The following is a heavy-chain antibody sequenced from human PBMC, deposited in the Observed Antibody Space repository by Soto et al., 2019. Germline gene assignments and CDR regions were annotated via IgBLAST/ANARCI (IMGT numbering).Heavy chain of an antibody. J-gene: IGHJ4*02. CDR2: IYYSGST. D-gene: IGHD1-26*01. CDR1: GGSISSYY. Sequence: SETLSLTCTVSGGSISSYYWSWIRQPPGKGLEWIGYIYYSGSTNYNPSLKSRVTISVDTSKNQFSLKLSSVTAADTAVYYCARLGELSGGDYWGQGTPVTVSS. V-gene: IGHV4-59*08. CDR3: ARLGELSGGDY.